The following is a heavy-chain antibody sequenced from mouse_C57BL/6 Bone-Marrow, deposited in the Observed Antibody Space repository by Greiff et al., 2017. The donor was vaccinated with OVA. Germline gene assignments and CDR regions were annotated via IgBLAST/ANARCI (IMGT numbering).Heavy chain of an antibody. Sequence: VQLQQSGPELVKPGASVKIPCKASGYTFTDYNMDWVKQSPGKSLEWIGDINPNNGGTIYNQKFKGKATLTVDKSSSTAYMELRSLTSEDTAVYYGARRDNYAGAWFAYWGQGTLVTVSA. CDR2: INPNNGGT. CDR1: GYTFTDYN. CDR3: ARRDNYAGAWFAY. D-gene: IGHD2-12*01. J-gene: IGHJ3*01. V-gene: IGHV1-18*01.